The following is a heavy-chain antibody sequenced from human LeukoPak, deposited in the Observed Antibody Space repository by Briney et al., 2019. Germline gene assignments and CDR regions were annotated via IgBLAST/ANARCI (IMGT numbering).Heavy chain of an antibody. Sequence: PGGSLRLSCAASGFTVISNYMSWVRQAPGKGLEWVSGFYSGGSTYYADSVKGRFTISRDNSKNTLYLQLNSLRAEDTAVYYCARDNEMVLIAKRYYFDSCGQGTLVTVSS. CDR1: GFTVISNY. V-gene: IGHV3-66*01. J-gene: IGHJ4*02. D-gene: IGHD5-24*01. CDR3: ARDNEMVLIAKRYYFDS. CDR2: FYSGGST.